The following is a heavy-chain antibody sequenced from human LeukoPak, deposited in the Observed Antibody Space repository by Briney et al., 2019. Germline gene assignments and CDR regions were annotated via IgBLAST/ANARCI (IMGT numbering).Heavy chain of an antibody. CDR2: IDPSDSYT. D-gene: IGHD3-10*01. Sequence: HGESLKISCKGSGYSFTNYWISWVRQMPGKGLEWMGRIDPSDSYTNYSPSLQGHVTISADKSISTAYLQWSSLKASDSAMYYCARHAHYYGSGSYSAMDVWGQGTTVTVSS. J-gene: IGHJ6*02. V-gene: IGHV5-10-1*01. CDR1: GYSFTNYW. CDR3: ARHAHYYGSGSYSAMDV.